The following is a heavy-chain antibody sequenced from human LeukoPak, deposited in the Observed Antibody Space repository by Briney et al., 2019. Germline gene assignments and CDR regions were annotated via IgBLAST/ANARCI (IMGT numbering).Heavy chain of an antibody. CDR3: ARVSVVPAAPIPYYYYYYMDV. CDR2: INHSGST. CDR1: GGTFSGYY. Sequence: SETQSLTCAVYGGTFSGYYWSWVRQPPGKGLEWIGEINHSGSTNYNPSLKSRVTISVDTSKNQFSLKLSSVTAADTAVYYCARVSVVPAAPIPYYYYYYMDVWGKGTTVTVSS. V-gene: IGHV4-34*01. J-gene: IGHJ6*03. D-gene: IGHD2-2*01.